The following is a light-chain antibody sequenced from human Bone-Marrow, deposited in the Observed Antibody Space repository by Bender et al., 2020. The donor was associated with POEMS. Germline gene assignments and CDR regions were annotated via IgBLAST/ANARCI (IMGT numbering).Light chain of an antibody. J-gene: IGLJ2*01. CDR2: DVS. CDR1: SSDVGGYNY. Sequence: QSALTQPASVSGPPGQSITISCTGTSSDVGGYNYVSWYQQHPGKAPKLMIYDVSNRPSGVSNRLSGAKSGNTASLTISGLQAEDEADYYCSSYTSSSIYVVFGGGTKLTVL. CDR3: SSYTSSSIYVV. V-gene: IGLV2-14*01.